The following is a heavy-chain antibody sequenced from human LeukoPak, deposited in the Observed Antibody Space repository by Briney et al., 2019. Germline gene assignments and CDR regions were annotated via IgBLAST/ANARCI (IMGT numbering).Heavy chain of an antibody. D-gene: IGHD6-6*01. V-gene: IGHV4-59*11. CDR1: GGSISSHY. Sequence: PSETLSLTCTVSGGSISSHYWSWIRQPPGKGLERIGYIYYSGSTNYNPSLKSRVTISVDTSKNQFSLKLSSVTAADTAVYYCARVARPRYSRSSGSWFDPWGQGTLVTVSS. J-gene: IGHJ5*02. CDR2: IYYSGST. CDR3: ARVARPRYSRSSGSWFDP.